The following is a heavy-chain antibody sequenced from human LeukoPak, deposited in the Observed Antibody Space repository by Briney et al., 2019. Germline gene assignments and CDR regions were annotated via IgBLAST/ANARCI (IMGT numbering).Heavy chain of an antibody. Sequence: GGSLRLSCAASGFTFSSYEMNWVRQAPGKGLEWVSYISSSGSTIYYADSVKGRFTISRDNAKNSLHLQMNSLRAEDTAVYYCARKRGYFYYMDVWGKGTTVTVSS. CDR2: ISSSGSTI. CDR3: ARKRGYFYYMDV. CDR1: GFTFSSYE. J-gene: IGHJ6*03. V-gene: IGHV3-48*03.